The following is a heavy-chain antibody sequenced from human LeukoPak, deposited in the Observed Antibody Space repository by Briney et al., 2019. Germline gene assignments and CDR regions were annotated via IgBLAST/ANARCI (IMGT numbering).Heavy chain of an antibody. Sequence: GGSLRLSCAASGFTFSLYWMNWVRRAPGKGLEWVADIKQDGSEKNYVDSVKGRFTISRDNAKNSLYLQMNNLRVEDTAMYYCAGGTGFIIKDWGQGTLVTVSS. CDR3: AGGTGFIIKD. CDR2: IKQDGSEK. J-gene: IGHJ4*02. D-gene: IGHD3-9*01. V-gene: IGHV3-7*03. CDR1: GFTFSLYW.